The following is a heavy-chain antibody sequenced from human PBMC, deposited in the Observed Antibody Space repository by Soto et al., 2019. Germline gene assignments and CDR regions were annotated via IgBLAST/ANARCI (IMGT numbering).Heavy chain of an antibody. D-gene: IGHD3-16*01. V-gene: IGHV4-61*01. Sequence: ETLSLTCTVSGGSVSNDNFYWSWIRQPPGKGLEWIGYVHSSGITNYNPSLKRRVTISVDTSRNQFSLRLSSVTAADTAVYYCARGLTMGQLPSHFDHWGQGTLVTVSS. J-gene: IGHJ5*02. CDR1: GGSVSNDNFY. CDR2: VHSSGIT. CDR3: ARGLTMGQLPSHFDH.